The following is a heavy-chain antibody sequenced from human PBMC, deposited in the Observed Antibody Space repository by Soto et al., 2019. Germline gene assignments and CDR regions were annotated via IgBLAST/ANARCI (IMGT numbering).Heavy chain of an antibody. D-gene: IGHD3-22*01. Sequence: SVKVSCKASGSTFTTYIMHWVRQAPGQRLEWMGRIIPVIGITNYAQKFQGRVTITADKSTSTAYMELSSLRSEDTAVYYCARQYYYDSSGYLTNDAFDIWGQGTMVTVSS. CDR2: IIPVIGIT. J-gene: IGHJ3*02. V-gene: IGHV1-69*02. CDR1: GSTFTTYI. CDR3: ARQYYYDSSGYLTNDAFDI.